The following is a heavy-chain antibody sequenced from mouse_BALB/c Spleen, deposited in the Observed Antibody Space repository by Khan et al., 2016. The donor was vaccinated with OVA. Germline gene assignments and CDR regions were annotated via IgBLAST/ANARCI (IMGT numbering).Heavy chain of an antibody. CDR1: GYIFTSYW. V-gene: IGHV1S132*01. CDR2: IYPGTDNS. Sequence: QVQLQQSGAELVGPGASVKLSCKTSGYIFTSYWIHWVKQRSGQGLEWIARIYPGTDNSYYNEKYKDKATLTADKSSSTAYMQLSSLKSEYSYVYFCAREEALYPFDHWGQGTTLTVSS. D-gene: IGHD3-2*02. J-gene: IGHJ2*01. CDR3: AREEALYPFDH.